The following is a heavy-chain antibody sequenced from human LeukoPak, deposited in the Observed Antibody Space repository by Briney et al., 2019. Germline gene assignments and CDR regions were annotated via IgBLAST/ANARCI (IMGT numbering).Heavy chain of an antibody. D-gene: IGHD1-26*01. V-gene: IGHV1-18*01. CDR3: ARVRGWELLGGDYFDY. CDR2: ISAYNGNT. CDR1: GYTFTSYG. J-gene: IGHJ4*02. Sequence: ASVKVACKASGYTFTSYGISWVRQAPGQGLEWMGWISAYNGNTNYAQKLQGRVTMTTDTSTSTAYMELRSLRSDDTAVYYCARVRGWELLGGDYFDYWGQGTLVTVSS.